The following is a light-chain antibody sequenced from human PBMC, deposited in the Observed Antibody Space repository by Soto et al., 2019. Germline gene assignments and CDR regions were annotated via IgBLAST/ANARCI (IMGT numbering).Light chain of an antibody. CDR3: HQRGNWPRM. Sequence: EIVLTQSPATLSLSPGERATLSCRASQSFSDYLAWYQQKPGQAPRLLIYDASKRATGIPARFSGSGSGTAFTLTISSLEPEDFAIYYCHQRGNWPRMFGQGTKVEIK. V-gene: IGKV3-11*01. CDR2: DAS. CDR1: QSFSDY. J-gene: IGKJ1*01.